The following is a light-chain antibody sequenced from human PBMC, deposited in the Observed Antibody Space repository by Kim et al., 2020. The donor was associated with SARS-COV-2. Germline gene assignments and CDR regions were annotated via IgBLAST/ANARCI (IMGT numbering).Light chain of an antibody. J-gene: IGKJ2*03. V-gene: IGKV4-1*01. CDR3: QQYYSTPPS. CDR1: QTVLYNSNNKNY. CDR2: WES. Sequence: DIVMTQSPDSLAVSLGEKATLHCKSSQTVLYNSNNKNYLAWYQQKPGQAPKLLIYWESIRESGVSDRFSGSGSETDFTLTISRLQAEDVAVYYCQQYYSTPPSFGQGTKLEIK.